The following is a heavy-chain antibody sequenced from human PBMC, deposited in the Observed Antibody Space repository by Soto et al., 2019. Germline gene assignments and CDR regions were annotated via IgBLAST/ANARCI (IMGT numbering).Heavy chain of an antibody. J-gene: IGHJ6*02. CDR1: GFTFRSYS. Sequence: GGSLRLSCAASGFTFRSYSMNWVRQAPGKGLEWVSSISSSSYIYYADSVKGRFTISRDNAKNSLYLEMNSLRAEDTAVYYCARGEQWLVEGDYYYYYGMDVWGQGTTVTVSS. CDR2: ISSSSYI. V-gene: IGHV3-21*01. D-gene: IGHD6-19*01. CDR3: ARGEQWLVEGDYYYYYGMDV.